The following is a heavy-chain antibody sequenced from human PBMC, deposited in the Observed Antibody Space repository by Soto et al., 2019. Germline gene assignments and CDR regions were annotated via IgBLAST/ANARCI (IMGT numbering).Heavy chain of an antibody. V-gene: IGHV4-59*01. Sequence: SETLSLTCTVSGGSISSYYWSWIRQPPGKGLEWIGYIYYSGSTNYNPSLKSRVTISVDTSKNQFSLKLSSVTAADMAVYYCASSQYVGFWSGYFWFDPWGQGTLVTVSS. J-gene: IGHJ5*02. CDR3: ASSQYVGFWSGYFWFDP. CDR1: GGSISSYY. CDR2: IYYSGST. D-gene: IGHD3-3*01.